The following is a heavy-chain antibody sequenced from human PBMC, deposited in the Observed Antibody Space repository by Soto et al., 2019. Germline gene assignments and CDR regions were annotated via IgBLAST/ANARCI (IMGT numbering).Heavy chain of an antibody. V-gene: IGHV3-7*03. CDR1: GFTFSSYW. J-gene: IGHJ4*02. CDR2: IKQDGSEK. D-gene: IGHD2-2*02. CDR3: AGGYCSSISCYTRPFDY. Sequence: GGSLRLSCAASGFTFSSYWMSWVRQAPGKGLEWVANIKQDGSEKYYVDSVKGRFTISRENAKSSLYLQMNILRAEHTAVYYCAGGYCSSISCYTRPFDYWGQGTLGNVAS.